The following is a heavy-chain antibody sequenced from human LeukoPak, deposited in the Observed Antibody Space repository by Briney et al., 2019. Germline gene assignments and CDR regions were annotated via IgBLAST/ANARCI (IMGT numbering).Heavy chain of an antibody. J-gene: IGHJ3*02. CDR1: GGPFSGYY. CDR3: ARGSDYDSSGYYGNGDAFDI. V-gene: IGHV4-34*01. Sequence: SETLSLTCAVYGGPFSGYYWSWIRQPPGKALEWIGEINHSESTNYNSSLKSRVTISVDASKNQFSLKLRSVTAADTAVYYCARGSDYDSSGYYGNGDAFDIWGQGTMVTVSS. D-gene: IGHD3-22*01. CDR2: INHSEST.